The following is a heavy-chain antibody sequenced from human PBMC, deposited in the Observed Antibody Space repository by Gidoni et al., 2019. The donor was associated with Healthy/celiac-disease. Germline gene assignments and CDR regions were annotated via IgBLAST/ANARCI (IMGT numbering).Heavy chain of an antibody. D-gene: IGHD6-13*01. CDR3: ARGRNSSSWGDAFDI. CDR2: INHSGST. V-gene: IGHV4-34*01. CDR1: GGSFSGYY. Sequence: QVQLQQWRAGLLKPSETLSLTSAVYGGSFSGYYWSWIRQPPGKGLEWIGEINHSGSTNYNPSLKSRVTISVDTSKNQFSLKLSSVTAADTAVYYCARGRNSSSWGDAFDIWGQGTMVTVSS. J-gene: IGHJ3*02.